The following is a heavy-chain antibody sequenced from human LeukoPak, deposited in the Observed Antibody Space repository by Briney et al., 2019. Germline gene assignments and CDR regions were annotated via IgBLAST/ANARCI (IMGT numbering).Heavy chain of an antibody. CDR3: VKEMATITSPFDY. J-gene: IGHJ4*02. Sequence: GGSLRLSCSASGFTFSAYAMHWVRQAPGKGLEYVLAINSNGGSTYYTDSVKGRFTISRDNSKNMVYLQMSGLRPEDTAVYYCVKEMATITSPFDYWGQGTLVTVSS. D-gene: IGHD5-24*01. CDR2: INSNGGST. CDR1: GFTFSAYA. V-gene: IGHV3-64D*09.